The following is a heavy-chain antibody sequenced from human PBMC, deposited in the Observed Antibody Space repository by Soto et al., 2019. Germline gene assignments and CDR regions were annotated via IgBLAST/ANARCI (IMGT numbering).Heavy chain of an antibody. CDR2: ISGSGGST. J-gene: IGHJ4*02. CDR1: GFTFSSYA. D-gene: IGHD6-19*01. V-gene: IGHV3-23*01. CDR3: AKTPYSSGWAIDY. Sequence: EVQLLESGGGLVQPGGSLRLSCAASGFTFSSYAMSWVRQAPGKGLEWVSAISGSGGSTYYADSVKGRLTISRDNSKNTLYLQMNSLRAGDTAVYYCAKTPYSSGWAIDYWGQGTLVTVSS.